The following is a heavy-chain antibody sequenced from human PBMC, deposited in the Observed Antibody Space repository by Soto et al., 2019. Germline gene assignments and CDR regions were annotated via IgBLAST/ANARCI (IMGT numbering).Heavy chain of an antibody. D-gene: IGHD6-6*01. V-gene: IGHV3-21*01. J-gene: IGHJ6*02. CDR2: IRSSTSYI. CDR1: GFSFSDYS. Sequence: PGGSLRLSCAASGFSFSDYSVNWVRQAPGKGLEWVSSIRSSTSYIYYADSVKGRFTISRDNAKNSLYLQMNSLRAEDTAVYFCARMSIVGRRDYYYGMDVVGQGTTVTVSS. CDR3: ARMSIVGRRDYYYGMDV.